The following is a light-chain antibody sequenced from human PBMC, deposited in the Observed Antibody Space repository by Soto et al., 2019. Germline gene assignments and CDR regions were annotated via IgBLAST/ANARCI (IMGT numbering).Light chain of an antibody. CDR3: NSYTSSTAYV. J-gene: IGLJ1*01. CDR2: EVS. CDR1: SSDVGRYNY. V-gene: IGLV2-14*01. Sequence: QSVLTQPASVSGSPGQSITSSCTGASSDVGRYNYVSLYQLHPGKAPTLIIYEVSNRPSGVSNRFSGSKSGNTASLTISGLRAEDEADYYCNSYTSSTAYVFGTGTKVTVL.